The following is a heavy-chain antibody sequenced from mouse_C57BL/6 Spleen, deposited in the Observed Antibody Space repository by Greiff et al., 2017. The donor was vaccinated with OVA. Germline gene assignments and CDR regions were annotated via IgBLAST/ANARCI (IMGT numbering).Heavy chain of an antibody. CDR3: TTGSNPYWYFDV. CDR1: GFNIKDDY. Sequence: EVKLQQSGAELVRPGASVKLSCTASGFNIKDDYMHWVKQRPEQGLEWIGWIDPENGDTEYASKFQGKATITADTSSNTAYLQLSSLTSEDTAVYYCTTGSNPYWYFDVWGTGTTVTVSS. J-gene: IGHJ1*03. V-gene: IGHV14-4*01. D-gene: IGHD2-5*01. CDR2: IDPENGDT.